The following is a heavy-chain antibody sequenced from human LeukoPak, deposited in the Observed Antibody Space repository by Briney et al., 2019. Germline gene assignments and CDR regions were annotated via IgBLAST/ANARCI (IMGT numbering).Heavy chain of an antibody. CDR2: ISYDGSNK. CDR3: ARSNGVCYRSCAFDI. Sequence: GRSPRLSCAASGFTFSRHAMHWVRQAPGKGLEWVAVISYDGSNKYYADSVKGRFTISRDNSKNTLYLEMNSLRAEDTAVYYCARSNGVCYRSCAFDIWGQGTMVTVSS. J-gene: IGHJ3*02. CDR1: GFTFSRHA. V-gene: IGHV3-30*04. D-gene: IGHD2-8*01.